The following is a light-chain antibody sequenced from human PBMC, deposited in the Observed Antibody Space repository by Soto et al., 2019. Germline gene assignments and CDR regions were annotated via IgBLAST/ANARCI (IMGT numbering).Light chain of an antibody. CDR2: EVR. J-gene: IGLJ2*01. CDR1: SNDLGGYNY. Sequence: QSALTQPPSASGSPGQSVTISCTGSSNDLGGYNYVSWYQHHPGKAPKLIIYEVRERPSGVPDRFSGSQSGNTASLTVSGLQAEDEADYYCSSYGGSDNLIFGGGTKLTVL. V-gene: IGLV2-8*01. CDR3: SSYGGSDNLI.